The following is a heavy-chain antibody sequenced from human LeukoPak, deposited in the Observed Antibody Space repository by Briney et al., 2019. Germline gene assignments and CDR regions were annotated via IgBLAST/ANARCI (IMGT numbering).Heavy chain of an antibody. J-gene: IGHJ4*02. CDR2: IYSSGST. CDR3: ARDSSRTFDY. Sequence: SETLSLTCTVTGGSISSYYWSWIRQPAGKGLEWIGRIYSSGSTNYNPSLKSRVTMSVDTSKNQFSLNLNSVTAADTAVYYCARDSSRTFDYWGQGTLVTVSS. CDR1: GGSISSYY. V-gene: IGHV4-4*07. D-gene: IGHD6-13*01.